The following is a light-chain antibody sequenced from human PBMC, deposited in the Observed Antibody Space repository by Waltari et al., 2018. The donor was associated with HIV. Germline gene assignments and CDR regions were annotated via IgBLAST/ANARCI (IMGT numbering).Light chain of an antibody. V-gene: IGLV2-23*02. CDR3: CSYAGSSTPV. CDR2: EVS. Sequence: QTALTQTAYESGNPEQSITISSTETSRDVGSYNIVTWYQQHPGKAPKLMIYEVSKRPSGVSTRFSGSKSGNTASLTISGLQAEDEADYYCCSYAGSSTPVFGGGTKLTVL. J-gene: IGLJ2*01. CDR1: SRDVGSYNI.